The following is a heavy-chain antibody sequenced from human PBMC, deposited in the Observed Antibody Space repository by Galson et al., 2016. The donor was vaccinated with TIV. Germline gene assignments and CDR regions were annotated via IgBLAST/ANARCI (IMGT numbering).Heavy chain of an antibody. CDR1: GGIFRRHA. Sequence: SVKVSCKVSGGIFRRHAISWVRQAPGQGLEWMGGIIAIFGTTDYAQKFQGRFAITADESTSTVYMELSSLRSEDTAVFYCAKGTGYALRKNYFDQWGQGNLVTVSS. D-gene: IGHD5-12*01. CDR2: IIAIFGTT. V-gene: IGHV1-69*13. J-gene: IGHJ4*02. CDR3: AKGTGYALRKNYFDQ.